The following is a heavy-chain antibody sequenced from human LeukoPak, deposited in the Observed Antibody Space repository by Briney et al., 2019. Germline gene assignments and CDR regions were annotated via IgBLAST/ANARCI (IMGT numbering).Heavy chain of an antibody. CDR3: ARKTDHQTGGDY. V-gene: IGHV3-48*03. D-gene: IGHD1-1*01. CDR2: ICGRGVTT. Sequence: GGSLRLSCEASGFTFSGYEMNWVRQAPGKGLEWISYICGRGVTTFSADSVKGRFTISRDNSKNTLYLQMNSLRAEDTAVYYCARKTDHQTGGDYWGQGTLVTVSS. J-gene: IGHJ4*02. CDR1: GFTFSGYE.